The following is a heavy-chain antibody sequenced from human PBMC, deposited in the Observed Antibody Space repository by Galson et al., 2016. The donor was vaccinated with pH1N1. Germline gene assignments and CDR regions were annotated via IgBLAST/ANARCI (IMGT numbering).Heavy chain of an antibody. Sequence: SETLSLTCTVSGGSLSSRNFYGGWIRQPPGKGLEWIGNIHYSGFTHYNSSLQSRVTISVDTSENQFSLRLSSVTAADTAVYYCASLVRGSYPDPLYSFDFWGLGTLVTVSS. V-gene: IGHV4-39*01. CDR3: ASLVRGSYPDPLYSFDF. CDR1: GGSLSSRNFY. CDR2: IHYSGFT. J-gene: IGHJ4*02. D-gene: IGHD1-26*01.